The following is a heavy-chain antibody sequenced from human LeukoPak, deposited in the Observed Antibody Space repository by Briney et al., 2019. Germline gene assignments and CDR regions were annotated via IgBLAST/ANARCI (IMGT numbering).Heavy chain of an antibody. CDR2: INHSGST. V-gene: IGHV4-34*01. CDR3: ARRVLMVYARINWFDP. CDR1: GGSFSGYY. Sequence: SETLSLTCAVYGGSFSGYYWSWIRQPPGKGLEWIGEINHSGSTNYNPSLKSQVTISVDTSKNQFSLKLSSVTAADTAVYYCARRVLMVYARINWFDPWGQGTLVTVSS. D-gene: IGHD2-8*01. J-gene: IGHJ5*02.